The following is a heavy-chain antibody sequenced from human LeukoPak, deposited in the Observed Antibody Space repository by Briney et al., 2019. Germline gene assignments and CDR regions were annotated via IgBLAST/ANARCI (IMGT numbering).Heavy chain of an antibody. CDR1: GGSFSGYY. CDR3: ARDHRRGTFDY. Sequence: SETLSLTCAVYGGSFSGYYWSWIRQPPGKGLEWIGEINHSGSTNYNPSLKSRVTISVDTSKNQFSLKLSFVTAADTAVYYCARDHRRGTFDYWGQGTLVTVSS. V-gene: IGHV4-34*01. CDR2: INHSGST. J-gene: IGHJ4*02. D-gene: IGHD3-16*01.